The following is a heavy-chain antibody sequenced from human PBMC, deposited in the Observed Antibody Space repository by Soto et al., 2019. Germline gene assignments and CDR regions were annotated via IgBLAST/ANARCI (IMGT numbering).Heavy chain of an antibody. D-gene: IGHD2-2*01. J-gene: IGHJ4*02. V-gene: IGHV1-69*08. CDR2: IIPILGIA. CDR3: ARDRGVVPAAD. CDR1: GGTFSSYT. Sequence: QVQLVQSGAEVKKPGSSVKVSCKASGGTFSSYTISWVRQAPGQGLEWMGRIIPILGIANYAQKFQGRVTINADKATSTAYMELSSLRSEDTAVYYCARDRGVVPAADWCQGTLVTVSS.